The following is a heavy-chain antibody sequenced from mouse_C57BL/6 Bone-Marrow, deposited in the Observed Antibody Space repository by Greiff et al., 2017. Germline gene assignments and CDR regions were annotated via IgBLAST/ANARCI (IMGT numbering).Heavy chain of an antibody. CDR1: GYTFTDYY. D-gene: IGHD1-1*01. J-gene: IGHJ2*01. V-gene: IGHV1-19*01. CDR3: ARERDYYGSSYEYFDY. CDR2: INPYNGGT. Sequence: EVQLQQSGPVLVKPGASVKMSCKASGYTFTDYYMNWVKQSHGKSLEWIGVINPYNGGTSYNQQFKGKDTLTVDKSSSTAYMELNSLTSEDSAVYYCARERDYYGSSYEYFDYWGQGTTLTVSS.